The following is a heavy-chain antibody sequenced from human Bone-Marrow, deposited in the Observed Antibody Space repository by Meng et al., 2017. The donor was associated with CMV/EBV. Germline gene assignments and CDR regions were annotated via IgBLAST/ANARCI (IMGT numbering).Heavy chain of an antibody. V-gene: IGHV1-18*01. J-gene: IGHJ4*02. D-gene: IGHD6-19*01. CDR3: ATQYNSGWYLGY. Sequence: ASVKVSCKASGYIFTTYGMSWVRQAPGQGLEWMGWISTYTGNTTYAQKIQGRVTMTKDTSTNTAYMDLRNLRSDDTAVYYCATQYNSGWYLGYWGQGTLVTVSS. CDR2: ISTYTGNT. CDR1: GYIFTTYG.